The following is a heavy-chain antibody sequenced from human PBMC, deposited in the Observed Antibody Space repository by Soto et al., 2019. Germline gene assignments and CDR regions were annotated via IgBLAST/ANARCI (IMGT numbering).Heavy chain of an antibody. CDR3: VREYSSGYYYFYARDV. V-gene: IGHV3-66*01. Sequence: GGSLRLSCAASGFTVSSNYMSWVRQAPGKGLEWVSVIYSGGSTYYADSVKGRFTISRDNSKNTLYLQMNSLRAEDTAVYYCVREYSSGYYYFYARDVCGQGATVTVSS. D-gene: IGHD5-18*01. CDR1: GFTVSSNY. CDR2: IYSGGST. J-gene: IGHJ6*02.